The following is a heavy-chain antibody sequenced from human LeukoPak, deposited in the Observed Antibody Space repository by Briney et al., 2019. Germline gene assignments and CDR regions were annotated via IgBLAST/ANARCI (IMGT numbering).Heavy chain of an antibody. D-gene: IGHD3-10*01. CDR2: IYYSGST. V-gene: IGHV4-61*01. Sequence: PSETLSLTCTVSGGSISSSSYYWSWIRQPPGKGLEWIGYIYYSGSTNYNPSLKSRVTISVDTSKNQFSLKLSSVTAADTAVYYCARADITRGYYFDYWGQGTLVTVSS. CDR3: ARADITRGYYFDY. J-gene: IGHJ4*02. CDR1: GGSISSSSYY.